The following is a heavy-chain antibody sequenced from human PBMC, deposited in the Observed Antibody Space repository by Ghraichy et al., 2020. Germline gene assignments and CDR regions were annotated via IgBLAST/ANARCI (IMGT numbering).Heavy chain of an antibody. D-gene: IGHD6-19*01. CDR3: ATYSSGWYDAFDI. V-gene: IGHV3-53*01. CDR1: GFNVSGNY. Sequence: GVLRLSCAASGFNVSGNYMSWVRQAPGKGLEWVSVTYRGGSTYYADSVKGRFTSSRDNSKNTLYLQLNSLRAEDTAVYYCATYSSGWYDAFDIWGQGTMVTVSS. J-gene: IGHJ3*02. CDR2: TYRGGST.